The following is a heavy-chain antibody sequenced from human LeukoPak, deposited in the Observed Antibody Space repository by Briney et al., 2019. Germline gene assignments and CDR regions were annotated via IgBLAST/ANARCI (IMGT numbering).Heavy chain of an antibody. CDR1: GYTFTSYY. Sequence: ASVKVSRKASGYTFTSYYMHWVRQAPGQGLEWMGIINPSGGSTSYAQKFQGRVTITADESTSTAYMELSSLRSEDTAVYYCARDLPPPASGYYYGMDVWGKGTTVTVSS. V-gene: IGHV1-46*01. J-gene: IGHJ6*04. CDR2: INPSGGST. CDR3: ARDLPPPASGYYYGMDV.